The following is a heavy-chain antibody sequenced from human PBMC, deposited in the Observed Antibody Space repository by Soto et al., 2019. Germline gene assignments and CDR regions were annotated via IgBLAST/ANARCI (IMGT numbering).Heavy chain of an antibody. CDR1: GFTFSSYG. D-gene: IGHD3-9*01. V-gene: IGHV3-30*18. CDR3: AKEDILTGYYDYYGMDV. Sequence: GSLRLSCAASGFTFSSYGMHWVRQAPGKGLEWVAVISYDGSNKYYADSVKGRFTISRDNSKNTLYLQMNSLRAEDTAVYYCAKEDILTGYYDYYGMDVWGQGTTVTVSS. CDR2: ISYDGSNK. J-gene: IGHJ6*02.